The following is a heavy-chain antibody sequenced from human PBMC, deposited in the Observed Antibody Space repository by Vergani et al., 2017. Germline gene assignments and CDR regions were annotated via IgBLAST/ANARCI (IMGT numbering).Heavy chain of an antibody. CDR2: IYYSGST. CDR1: GGSISSYY. J-gene: IGHJ2*01. D-gene: IGHD2-15*01. CDR3: ARDGPGDPPDCSGGSCFNWYFDL. Sequence: QVQLQESGPGLVKPSETLSLTCTVSGGSISSYYWSWIRQPPGKGLEWIGYIYYSGSTNYNPSLKSRVTISVDTSKNQFSLKLSSVTAADPAVYYCARDGPGDPPDCSGGSCFNWYFDLWGRGTLVTVSS. V-gene: IGHV4-59*01.